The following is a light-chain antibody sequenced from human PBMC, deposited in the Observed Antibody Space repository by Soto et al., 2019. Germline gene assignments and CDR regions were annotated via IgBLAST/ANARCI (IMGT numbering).Light chain of an antibody. CDR3: QQHDACPLT. CDR2: GVF. Sequence: IVLTQSPGTLSVSPGERVILSCSASQTLRSKLAWYQQKPGQAPGLLIYGVFTRATGIPARFSGSGSGTEFTLTINSLESEDFAIYYWQQHDACPLTFGPGTKLDLK. J-gene: IGKJ3*01. V-gene: IGKV3-15*01. CDR1: QTLRSK.